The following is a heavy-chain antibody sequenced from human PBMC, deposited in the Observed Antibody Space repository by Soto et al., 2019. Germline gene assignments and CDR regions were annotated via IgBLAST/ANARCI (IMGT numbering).Heavy chain of an antibody. J-gene: IGHJ3*02. Sequence: GGSLRLSCAASGFTVSSNYMSWVRQAPGKGLEWVSVIYSGGSTYYADSVKGRFTISRHNSKNTLYLQMNSLRVEDTAVYYCGSPGSGYDDAFDIWGQGTMVTVSS. CDR1: GFTVSSNY. CDR3: GSPGSGYDDAFDI. D-gene: IGHD5-12*01. CDR2: IYSGGST. V-gene: IGHV3-53*04.